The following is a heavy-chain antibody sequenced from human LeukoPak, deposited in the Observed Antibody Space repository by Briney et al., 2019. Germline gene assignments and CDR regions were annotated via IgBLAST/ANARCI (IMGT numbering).Heavy chain of an antibody. CDR2: LSPSGGST. CDR3: AREQLVGTYYFDY. V-gene: IGHV1-46*01. CDR1: GYTFTNYY. Sequence: ASVKLSCKASGYTFTNYYMHWVRQAPGLGLEWMGILSPSGGSTSYAQKFQGRVTMTRDTSTSTVYMELSSLRSDDTAVYYCAREQLVGTYYFDYWGQGTLVTVSS. D-gene: IGHD6-6*01. J-gene: IGHJ4*02.